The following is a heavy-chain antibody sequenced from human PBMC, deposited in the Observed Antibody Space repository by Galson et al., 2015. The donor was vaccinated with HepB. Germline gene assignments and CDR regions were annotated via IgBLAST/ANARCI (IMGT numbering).Heavy chain of an antibody. V-gene: IGHV3-23*01. Sequence: SLRLSCAASGFTFSSYAMSWVRQAPGKGLEWVSAIGSDGSSTFHADSVKGRSTISRDNSGNTLYLQMNRLRAEDTAIYYCAKDWGVRGEYYYCGMDVWGQGTAVTVSS. CDR2: IGSDGSST. J-gene: IGHJ6*02. D-gene: IGHD3-10*01. CDR1: GFTFSSYA. CDR3: AKDWGVRGEYYYCGMDV.